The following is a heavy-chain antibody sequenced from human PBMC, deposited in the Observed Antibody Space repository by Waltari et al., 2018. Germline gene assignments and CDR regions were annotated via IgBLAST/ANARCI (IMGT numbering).Heavy chain of an antibody. Sequence: QVQLQESGPGLVKPSETLSLTCTVSGGSISSYYWSWIRQPAGKGLAWIGRIYTSGSTNYNPSLKSRVPMSVDTSKNQCSLKLSSVTAADTAVYYCARHSADYGGNSWGLGYWGQGTLVTVSS. CDR1: GGSISSYY. V-gene: IGHV4-4*07. J-gene: IGHJ4*02. CDR3: ARHSADYGGNSWGLGY. D-gene: IGHD4-17*01. CDR2: IYTSGST.